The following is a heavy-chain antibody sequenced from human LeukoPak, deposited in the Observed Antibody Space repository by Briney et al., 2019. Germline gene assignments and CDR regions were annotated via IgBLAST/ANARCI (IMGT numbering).Heavy chain of an antibody. J-gene: IGHJ3*02. D-gene: IGHD3-9*01. CDR1: GYTLTELS. V-gene: IGHV1-24*01. CDR3: ATDLPDKYFDWDDAFDI. CDR2: FDPEDGET. Sequence: ASVKVSCKVSGYTLTELSMHWVRQAPGKGLEWMGGFDPEDGETIYAQKFQGRVTMTEDTSTDTAYMELSSLRSEDTAVYYCATDLPDKYFDWDDAFDIWGQRTMVTVSS.